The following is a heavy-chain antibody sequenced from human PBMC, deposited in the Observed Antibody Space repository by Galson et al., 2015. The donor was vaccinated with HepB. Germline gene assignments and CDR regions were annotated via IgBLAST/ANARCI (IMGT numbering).Heavy chain of an antibody. D-gene: IGHD4-11*01. Sequence: SLRLSCAASGFTFSNFWMSWVRQAPGKGLEWVANINQDGSEKYYMDSVKGRFTISRDNAKNSLYLQMDNLRAEDTAVYYCARGGTVAAYWGQGTLVTVSS. CDR2: INQDGSEK. V-gene: IGHV3-7*03. CDR3: ARGGTVAAY. J-gene: IGHJ4*02. CDR1: GFTFSNFW.